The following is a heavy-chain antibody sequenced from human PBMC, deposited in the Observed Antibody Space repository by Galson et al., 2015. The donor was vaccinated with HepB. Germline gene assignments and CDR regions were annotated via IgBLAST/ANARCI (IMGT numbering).Heavy chain of an antibody. J-gene: IGHJ4*02. Sequence: LTCTVSGGSISSGGYYWSWIRQHPGKGLEWIGYIYYSGSTYYNPSLKSRVTISVDTSKNQFSLKLSSVTAADTAVYYCARERNYYDSSGYRTVDYWGQGTLVTVSS. CDR2: IYYSGST. CDR1: GGSISSGGYY. CDR3: ARERNYYDSSGYRTVDY. D-gene: IGHD3-22*01. V-gene: IGHV4-31*03.